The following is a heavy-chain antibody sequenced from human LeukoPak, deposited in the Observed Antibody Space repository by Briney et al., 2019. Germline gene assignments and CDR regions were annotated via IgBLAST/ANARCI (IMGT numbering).Heavy chain of an antibody. V-gene: IGHV1-18*01. Sequence: ASVKVSCKASGYTFTSYGISWVRQAPGQGLEWMGWISTYNGDTNYAQKLQGRVTMTTDTSTSTAYMELRSLRSDDTAVYYCARDLKGYSSSSRFDYWGQGTLVTVSS. CDR1: GYTFTSYG. J-gene: IGHJ4*02. CDR3: ARDLKGYSSSSRFDY. D-gene: IGHD6-6*01. CDR2: ISTYNGDT.